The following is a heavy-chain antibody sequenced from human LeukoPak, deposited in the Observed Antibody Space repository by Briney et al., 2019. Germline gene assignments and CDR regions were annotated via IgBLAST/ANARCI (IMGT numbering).Heavy chain of an antibody. V-gene: IGHV3-23*01. CDR2: ISGSGGST. Sequence: PGGSLRLSCAASGFTFSSYWMSWVRQAPGKGLEWVSAISGSGGSTYYADSVKGRFTISRDNSKNTLYLQMNSLRAEDTAVYYCAKDLYSNPYYYMDVWGKGTTVTVSS. D-gene: IGHD4-11*01. CDR1: GFTFSSYW. CDR3: AKDLYSNPYYYMDV. J-gene: IGHJ6*03.